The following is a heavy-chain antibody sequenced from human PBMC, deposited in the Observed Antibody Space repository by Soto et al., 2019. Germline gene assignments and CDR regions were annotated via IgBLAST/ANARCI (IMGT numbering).Heavy chain of an antibody. V-gene: IGHV3-23*01. CDR3: AKGFFCQAEDGIRDTVPVSAFLLNRSSDL. D-gene: IGHD3-3*01. J-gene: IGHJ2*01. Sequence: PGKGLEWVSAISGSGGSTYYADSVKGRFTISRDNSKNTLYLQMNSLRAEDTAVYYCAKGFFCQAEDGIRDTVPVSAFLLNRSSDL. CDR2: ISGSGGST.